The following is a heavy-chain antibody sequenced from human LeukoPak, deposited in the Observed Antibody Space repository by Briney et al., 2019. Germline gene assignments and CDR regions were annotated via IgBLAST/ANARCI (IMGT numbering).Heavy chain of an antibody. CDR2: IRYDGSNK. CDR1: GFTFSSYG. J-gene: IGHJ6*03. Sequence: GGSLRLSCAASGFTFSSYGMHWVRQAPGKGLEWVAFIRYDGSNKYYADSVKGRFTISRDNSKNTLYLQMNSLRAEDTAVYYCAKEYYDILTGQTYYYMDVWGKGTTVTISS. CDR3: AKEYYDILTGQTYYYMDV. V-gene: IGHV3-30*02. D-gene: IGHD3-9*01.